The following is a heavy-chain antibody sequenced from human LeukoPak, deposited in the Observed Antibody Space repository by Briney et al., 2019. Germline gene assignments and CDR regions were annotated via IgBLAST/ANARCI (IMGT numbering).Heavy chain of an antibody. V-gene: IGHV3-21*01. D-gene: IGHD3-16*02. CDR3: ARLSGYDYVWGSYRPDHYYYYYYMDV. J-gene: IGHJ6*03. CDR2: ISSSSSYI. Sequence: KSGGSLRLSCAASGFTCSTYSMNWVRQAPGKGLEWVSSISSSSSYIYYADSVKGRFTISRDNAKNSLYLQMNSLRAEDTAVYYCARLSGYDYVWGSYRPDHYYYYYYMDVWGKGTTVTISS. CDR1: GFTCSTYS.